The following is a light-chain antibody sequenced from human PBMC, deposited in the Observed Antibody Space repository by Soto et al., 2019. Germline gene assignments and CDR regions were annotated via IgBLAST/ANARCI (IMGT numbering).Light chain of an antibody. V-gene: IGLV2-14*03. CDR2: DVT. CDR3: KSYTSSSTTYV. Sequence: QSALTQPASVSGSPGQSITISCTGSSSDVGAYNYVSWYQHHPDKAPKLVIYDVTNRPSVVSNRCSGSKSGNTASLTISGLQAEDEADYYCKSYTSSSTTYVFGSGTKVTV. J-gene: IGLJ1*01. CDR1: SSDVGAYNY.